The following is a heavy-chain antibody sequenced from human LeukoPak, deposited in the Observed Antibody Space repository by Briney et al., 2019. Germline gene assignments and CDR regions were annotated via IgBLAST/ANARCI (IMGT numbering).Heavy chain of an antibody. J-gene: IGHJ5*02. Sequence: GESLKISCKGSGYSFTSYWIGWVRPMPGKGLEWMGIIYPGDSDTRYSPSFQGQVTISADKSISTAYLQWSSLKASDTAMYYCARGSIVVVPAAEVWFDPWGQGTLVTVSS. CDR1: GYSFTSYW. CDR2: IYPGDSDT. D-gene: IGHD2-2*01. CDR3: ARGSIVVVPAAEVWFDP. V-gene: IGHV5-51*01.